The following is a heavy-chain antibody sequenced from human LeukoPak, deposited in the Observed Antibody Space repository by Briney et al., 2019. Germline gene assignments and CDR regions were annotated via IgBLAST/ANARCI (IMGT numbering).Heavy chain of an antibody. CDR2: INLDGSEK. D-gene: IGHD3-3*01. CDR1: GFIFTNYW. Sequence: GGSLRLSCAASGFIFTNYWMSWVRQAPGKGLEWVAYINLDGSEKNYLDSVRGRFIISRDNAKNSLCLQMNSLRAEDTAVYYCARDPTVDFWSGLQGVDYWGQGTLVTVSP. V-gene: IGHV3-7*01. J-gene: IGHJ4*02. CDR3: ARDPTVDFWSGLQGVDY.